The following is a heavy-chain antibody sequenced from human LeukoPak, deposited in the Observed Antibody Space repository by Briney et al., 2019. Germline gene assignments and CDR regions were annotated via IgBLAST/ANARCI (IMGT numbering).Heavy chain of an antibody. J-gene: IGHJ4*02. CDR3: ARDEDDYVWGSYRLTYFDY. CDR2: IYHIGST. CDR1: GYSISSGYY. V-gene: IGHV4-38-2*02. Sequence: SETLSLTCTVSGYSISSGYYWGWIRQPPGKGLEWIGSIYHIGSTYYNPSLKSRVTISVGTSKNQFSLKLSSVTAADTAVYYCARDEDDYVWGSYRLTYFDYWGQGTLVTVSS. D-gene: IGHD3-16*02.